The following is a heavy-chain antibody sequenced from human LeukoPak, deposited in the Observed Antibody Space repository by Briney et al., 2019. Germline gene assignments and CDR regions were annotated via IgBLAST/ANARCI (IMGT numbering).Heavy chain of an antibody. D-gene: IGHD6-19*01. CDR1: GYTFTSYG. CDR2: ISAYNGNT. V-gene: IGHV1-18*01. Sequence: ASVKVSCKASGYTFTSYGISWVRQAPGQGLEWMGWISAYNGNTNYAQKLQGRVTMTTDTSTSTAYMELRSLRSDDTAVYYCAREGAVAETDPISRIYYYYGMDVWGQGTTVTVSS. J-gene: IGHJ6*02. CDR3: AREGAVAETDPISRIYYYYGMDV.